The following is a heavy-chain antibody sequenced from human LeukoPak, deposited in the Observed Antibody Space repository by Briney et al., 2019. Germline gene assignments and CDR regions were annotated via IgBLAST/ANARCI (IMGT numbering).Heavy chain of an antibody. CDR1: GGSISSYY. J-gene: IGHJ4*02. D-gene: IGHD3-22*01. CDR2: IYYSGST. CDR3: VLSSGYYVTPHYYFDY. V-gene: IGHV4-59*01. Sequence: PSETLSLTCTVSGGSISSYYWSWIRQPPGKGLEWIGYIYYSGSTNYNPSLKSRVTISVDTSKNQFSLKLSSVTAADTAVYYCVLSSGYYVTPHYYFDYWGQGTLVTVSS.